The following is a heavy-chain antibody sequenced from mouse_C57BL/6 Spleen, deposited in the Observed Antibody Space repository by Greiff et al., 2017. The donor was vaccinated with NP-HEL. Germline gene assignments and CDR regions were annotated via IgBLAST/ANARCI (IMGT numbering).Heavy chain of an antibody. Sequence: QVTLNVCGPGILQPSQTLSLTCSFSGFSLSTFGMGVGWIRQPSGKGLEWLAHIWWDDDKYSNPALKSRLTISKDTSKNQVFLKIANVDTADTATYYCARAHYYGSSYWYFDVWGTGTTVTVSS. CDR2: IWWDDDK. CDR1: GFSLSTFGMG. V-gene: IGHV8-8*01. D-gene: IGHD1-1*01. J-gene: IGHJ1*03. CDR3: ARAHYYGSSYWYFDV.